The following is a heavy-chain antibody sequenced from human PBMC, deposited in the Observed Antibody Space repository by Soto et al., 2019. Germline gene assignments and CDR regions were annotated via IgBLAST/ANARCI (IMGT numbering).Heavy chain of an antibody. V-gene: IGHV3-21*01. CDR1: GFTFSSYS. D-gene: IGHD4-17*01. Sequence: VQLVESGGGLVKPGGSLRLSCAASGFTFSSYSMNWVRQAPGKGLEWVSSISSSSSYIYYADSVKGRFTISRDNAKNSLYLQMNSLRAEDTAVYYCARGSRGDYGAFDIWGQGTMVTVSS. CDR3: ARGSRGDYGAFDI. CDR2: ISSSSSYI. J-gene: IGHJ3*02.